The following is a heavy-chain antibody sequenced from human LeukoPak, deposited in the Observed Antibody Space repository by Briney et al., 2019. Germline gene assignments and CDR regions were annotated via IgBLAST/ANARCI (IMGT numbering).Heavy chain of an antibody. D-gene: IGHD3-22*01. CDR2: INPSGGST. Sequence: ASVKVSCKASGYTFTSYYMHWVRQAPGQGLEWMGVINPSGGSTSYAQKFQGRVTMTRDTSTSTVYMELSSLRSEDTAVYYCATQRTPHSSGYRTWGQGTLVTVSS. J-gene: IGHJ5*02. CDR3: ATQRTPHSSGYRT. CDR1: GYTFTSYY. V-gene: IGHV1-46*01.